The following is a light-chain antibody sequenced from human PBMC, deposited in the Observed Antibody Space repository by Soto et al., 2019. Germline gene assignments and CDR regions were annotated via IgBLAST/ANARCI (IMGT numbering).Light chain of an antibody. CDR1: SSDVGGYNY. V-gene: IGLV2-14*01. CDR2: DVS. J-gene: IGLJ1*01. Sequence: QSALTQPASVSVSPGQSITISCTGTSSDVGGYNYVSWYQQHPGKAPKLMIYDVSNRPSGVSNRFSGSKSGNTASLTISGLQAEDEADYYCSSYTSSSTLVFGTGTRSPS. CDR3: SSYTSSSTLV.